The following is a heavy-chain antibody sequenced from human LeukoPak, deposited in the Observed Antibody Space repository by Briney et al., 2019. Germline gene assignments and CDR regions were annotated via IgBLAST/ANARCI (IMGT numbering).Heavy chain of an antibody. CDR3: ARGGDRDY. Sequence: PGGSLRLSCAASELTFSSYDMHWVRQVTGKRLEWVSAIGIAGDTYYLDSVKGRFTISRENAKNSLYLQMNSLRAGDTAVYYCARGGDRDYWGQGTLVTVSS. CDR1: ELTFSSYD. V-gene: IGHV3-13*04. J-gene: IGHJ4*02. CDR2: IGIAGDT.